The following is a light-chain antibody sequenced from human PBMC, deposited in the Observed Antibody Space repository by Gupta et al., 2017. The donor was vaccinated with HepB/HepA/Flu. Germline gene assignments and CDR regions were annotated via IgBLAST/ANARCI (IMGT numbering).Light chain of an antibody. CDR1: QSISSY. CDR3: QQSYSTPCS. Sequence: QMTQSPSSLSASVGDSVTITCRASQSISSYLNWYQQKPGKAPKLLIYAASSLQSGVPSRFSGSGSGTDFTLTISRLQPEDFATYYCQQSYSTPCSFGQGTKLEIK. J-gene: IGKJ2*04. V-gene: IGKV1-39*01. CDR2: AAS.